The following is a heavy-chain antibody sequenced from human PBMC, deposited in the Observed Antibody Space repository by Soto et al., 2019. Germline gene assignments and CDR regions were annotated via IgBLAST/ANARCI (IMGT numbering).Heavy chain of an antibody. CDR2: IYYSGST. V-gene: IGHV4-59*01. J-gene: IGHJ6*02. Sequence: SETLSLTCTVSGGSISSYYWSWIRQPPGKGLEWIGYIYYSGSTNYNPSLKSRVTISVDTSKNQFSLKLSSVTAADTAVYYCGRGRKGDYYDSSGYQSKNYYYGMDVWGQGTTVTVSS. CDR1: GGSISSYY. D-gene: IGHD3-22*01. CDR3: GRGRKGDYYDSSGYQSKNYYYGMDV.